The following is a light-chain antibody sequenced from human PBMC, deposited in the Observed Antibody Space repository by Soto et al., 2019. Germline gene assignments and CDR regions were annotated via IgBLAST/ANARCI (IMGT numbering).Light chain of an antibody. J-gene: IGLJ1*01. CDR2: KGT. CDR1: SDDVGAYNS. CDR3: CSSAPESTYV. V-gene: IGLV2-23*01. Sequence: QSVLAQPASVSGSPGQSITISCTGTSDDVGAYNSVSWYQQLPHKAPQVILYKGTQRPSGVSSRFSGSTSGNAASLTISGPQADEEADYFCCSSAPESTYVFGTGTKVTVL.